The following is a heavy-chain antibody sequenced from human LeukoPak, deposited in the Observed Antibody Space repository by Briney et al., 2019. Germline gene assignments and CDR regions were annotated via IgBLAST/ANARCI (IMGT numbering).Heavy chain of an antibody. CDR2: IRYDGSDK. CDR3: ANLPIRGSGSYYTDY. D-gene: IGHD3-10*01. Sequence: HPGGSLRLSCAASGFTFSSYGMHWVRQAPGKGLEWLAFIRYDGSDKYYADSVKGRFTISRDNSKNTLYLQMNSLRAEDTAAYYCANLPIRGSGSYYTDYWGQGTLVTVSS. V-gene: IGHV3-30*02. J-gene: IGHJ4*02. CDR1: GFTFSSYG.